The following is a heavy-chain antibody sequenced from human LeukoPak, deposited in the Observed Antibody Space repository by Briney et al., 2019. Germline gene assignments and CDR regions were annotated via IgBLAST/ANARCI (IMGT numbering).Heavy chain of an antibody. CDR3: ARDVHTTVTKNPNSCDP. J-gene: IGHJ5*02. V-gene: IGHV4-38-2*02. Sequence: SETLSLTCTVSGYSISSGYYWGWIRQPPGKGLEWIGSIYHSGSTYYNPSLKSRVTISVDTSKNQFSLKLSSVTAADAAVYSCARDVHTTVTKNPNSCDPWRQGTLVTVSS. CDR2: IYHSGST. D-gene: IGHD4-17*01. CDR1: GYSISSGYY.